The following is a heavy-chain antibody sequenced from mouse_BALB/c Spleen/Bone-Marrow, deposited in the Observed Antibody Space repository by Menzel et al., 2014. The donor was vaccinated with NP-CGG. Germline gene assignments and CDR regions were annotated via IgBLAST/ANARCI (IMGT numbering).Heavy chain of an antibody. J-gene: IGHJ3*01. CDR1: GFTFSSYA. CDR2: ISSGGSYT. CDR3: ARPRFAY. Sequence: DVKRVESGGGLVKPGGSLKLSCAASGFTFSSYAMSWVRQTPEKRLEWVATISSGGSYTYYPDSVKGRFTISRDNAKNTLYLQMSSLRSEDTAMYYCARPRFAYWGQGTLVTVSA. V-gene: IGHV5-9-3*01.